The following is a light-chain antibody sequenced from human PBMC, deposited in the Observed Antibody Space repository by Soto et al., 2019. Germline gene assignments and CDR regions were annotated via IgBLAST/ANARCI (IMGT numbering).Light chain of an antibody. Sequence: DIVMTQSPDSLAVSLGERATINCKSSQSVLYSSNNKNYLAWYQQKPGQPPKLLIYWASTRESGVPDRFSGSGSGTDFTLTISSLQAEDVAVYYCHQYYSIPFIFGPGTKVDIK. V-gene: IGKV4-1*01. CDR1: QSVLYSSNNKNY. CDR3: HQYYSIPFI. CDR2: WAS. J-gene: IGKJ3*01.